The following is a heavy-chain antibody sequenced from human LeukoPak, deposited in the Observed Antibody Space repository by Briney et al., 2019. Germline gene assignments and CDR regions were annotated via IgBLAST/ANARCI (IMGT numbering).Heavy chain of an antibody. CDR2: INHSGST. V-gene: IGHV4-34*01. Sequence: SETLSLTCAVYGGSFSGYYWSWIRQPPGKGLEWIGEINHSGSTNYNPSLKSRVTISVDTSKNQFSLKLSSVTAADTAVYYCARGRRYYDFWSGYLGFDPWGQGTLVTVSS. D-gene: IGHD3-3*01. CDR1: GGSFSGYY. J-gene: IGHJ5*02. CDR3: ARGRRYYDFWSGYLGFDP.